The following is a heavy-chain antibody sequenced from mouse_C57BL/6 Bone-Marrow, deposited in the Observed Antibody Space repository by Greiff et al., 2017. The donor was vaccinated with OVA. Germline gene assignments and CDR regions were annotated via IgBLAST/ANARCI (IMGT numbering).Heavy chain of an antibody. CDR1: GYTFTDYN. J-gene: IGHJ2*01. D-gene: IGHD1-1*01. CDR3: ARWIYYYGSSYNYFDY. CDR2: INPNNGGT. V-gene: IGHV1-22*01. Sequence: VQLQQSGPELVKPGASVKMSCKASGYTFTDYNMHWVKQSHGKSLEWIGYINPNNGGTSYNQKFKGKATLTVNKSSSTAYMELRSLTSEDSAVYYCARWIYYYGSSYNYFDYWGQGTTLTVSS.